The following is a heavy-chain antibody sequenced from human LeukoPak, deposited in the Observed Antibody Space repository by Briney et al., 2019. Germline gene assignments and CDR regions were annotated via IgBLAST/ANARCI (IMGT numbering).Heavy chain of an antibody. CDR3: ARHNAPRRVGFDF. CDR2: LSHRGNN. V-gene: IGHV4-39*01. J-gene: IGHJ4*02. CDR1: GGSISNVFYY. Sequence: SETLSLTCTVSGGSISNVFYYWGWIRQPPGKGLEWVACLSHRGNNWYNPSLESRATISVDTSKNHFSLRFNSVTATDTALYWCARHNAPRRVGFDFWGQGILVTVSS.